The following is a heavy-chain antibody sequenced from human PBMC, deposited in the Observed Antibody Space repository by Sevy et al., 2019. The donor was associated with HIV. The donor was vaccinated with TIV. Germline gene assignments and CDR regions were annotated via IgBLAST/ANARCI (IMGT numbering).Heavy chain of an antibody. D-gene: IGHD3-3*01. Sequence: GGSLRLSCAASGFTFSNAWMSWVRQAPGKGLEWVGRIKSKTDGGTTDYAAPVKGRFTISRDDSKNTLYLQMNSLKTEDTAVYYCTTVVALRFLEWFDGMDVWGQRTTVTVSS. CDR1: GFTFSNAW. CDR2: IKSKTDGGTT. CDR3: TTVVALRFLEWFDGMDV. J-gene: IGHJ6*02. V-gene: IGHV3-15*01.